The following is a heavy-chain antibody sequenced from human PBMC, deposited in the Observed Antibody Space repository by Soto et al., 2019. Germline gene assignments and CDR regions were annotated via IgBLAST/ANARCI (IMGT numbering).Heavy chain of an antibody. Sequence: GESLKISCRGSGYSFINYWVGWVRQMPGKGLEWMGIIYPGDSETKYSPSFQGQVTISADKSISTAYLQWSRLKASDTAMYYCARQGSYYDSKPFGYWGQGTLVIVSS. V-gene: IGHV5-51*01. CDR2: IYPGDSET. CDR3: ARQGSYYDSKPFGY. J-gene: IGHJ4*02. CDR1: GYSFINYW. D-gene: IGHD3-22*01.